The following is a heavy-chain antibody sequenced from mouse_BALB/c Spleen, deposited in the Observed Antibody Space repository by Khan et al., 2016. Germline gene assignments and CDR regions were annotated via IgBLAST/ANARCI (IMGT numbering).Heavy chain of an antibody. CDR3: ARWAFGSDAGYTMDY. Sequence: QVQLKQSGAELVRPGTSVKVSCKASGYAFTNYLIEWVKQRPGQGLEWIGVIIPGSGGTNYNEKFKGKATLTADKSYSTAYMQLSSLTSDDSAVYFCARWAFGSDAGYTMDYWGQGTSVTVSS. CDR1: GYAFTNYL. J-gene: IGHJ4*01. V-gene: IGHV1-54*01. CDR2: IIPGSGGT.